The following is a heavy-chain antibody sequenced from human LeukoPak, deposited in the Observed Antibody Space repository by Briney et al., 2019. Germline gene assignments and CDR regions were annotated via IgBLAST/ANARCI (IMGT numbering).Heavy chain of an antibody. CDR3: SRPLYYYGSGSPNWFDP. CDR2: IRSKTYGGTI. D-gene: IGHD3-10*01. J-gene: IGHJ5*02. CDR1: GFTFGDYA. V-gene: IGHV3-49*03. Sequence: GGSLRLSCTASGFTFGDYAMSWFRQAPGKGLEWVGFIRSKTYGGTIEYAASVKGRFTISRDDSKNIAYLQMNSLKTEDTAVYYCSRPLYYYGSGSPNWFDPWGQGTLVTVSS.